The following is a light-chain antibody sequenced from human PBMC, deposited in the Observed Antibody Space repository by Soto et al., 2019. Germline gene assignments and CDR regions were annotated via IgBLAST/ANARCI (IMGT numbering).Light chain of an antibody. CDR3: AAWDDSRGGRV. Sequence: QSVLTQPPSASGTPGQRVTISCSGSSSSIGSNTVNWYQQLPGTAPQLLIYGHNQRPSGVPGRFSGSKSGTSASLAISGLQSEDEADYYCAAWDDSRGGRVFGGGTKLTVL. CDR2: GHN. J-gene: IGLJ2*01. CDR1: SSSIGSNT. V-gene: IGLV1-44*01.